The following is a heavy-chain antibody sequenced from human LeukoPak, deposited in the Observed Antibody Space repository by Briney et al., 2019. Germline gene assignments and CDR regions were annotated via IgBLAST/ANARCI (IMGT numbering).Heavy chain of an antibody. CDR1: GYSFTSYW. V-gene: IGHV5-51*01. J-gene: IGHJ5*02. CDR3: ARHAPPRGYSGYYDP. CDR2: IYPGDSDT. Sequence: GESLRISCKGSGYSFTSYWIGWVRQMPGKGLEWMGIIYPGDSDTRYNPSFQGQVTISANKSISTAYLQWSSLKASDTAMYYCARHAPPRGYSGYYDPWGQGTLVTVSS. D-gene: IGHD5-12*01.